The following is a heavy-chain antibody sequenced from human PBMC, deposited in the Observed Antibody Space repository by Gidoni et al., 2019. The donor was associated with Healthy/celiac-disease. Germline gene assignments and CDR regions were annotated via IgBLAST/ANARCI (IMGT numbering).Heavy chain of an antibody. D-gene: IGHD3-3*01. J-gene: IGHJ4*02. V-gene: IGHV3-15*01. CDR3: TQTDFWSGPVDY. CDR2: IKSKTEGGTT. CDR1: GFPFSNAW. Sequence: EVQLVESGGGLVKPGGSLRLSCAASGFPFSNAWMSWVRQAPGKGLEWVGRIKSKTEGGTTDYAAPVKGRFTISRDDSKNTLYLQMNSLKTEDTAVYYCTQTDFWSGPVDYWGQGTLVTVSS.